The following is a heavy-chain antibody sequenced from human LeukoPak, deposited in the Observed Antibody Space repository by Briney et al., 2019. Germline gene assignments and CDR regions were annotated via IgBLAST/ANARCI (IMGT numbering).Heavy chain of an antibody. J-gene: IGHJ3*02. CDR2: IKSDGTST. CDR1: RFTFSFYW. Sequence: GGSLRLSCAASRFTFSFYWMDWVRQAPGKGLVWVSRIKSDGTSTTYADFVKGRLTISRGNAKNTLYLQMSSLRAEDTAVYYCARPRGSNDAFDIWGQGTMVTVSS. D-gene: IGHD3-10*01. CDR3: ARPRGSNDAFDI. V-gene: IGHV3-74*01.